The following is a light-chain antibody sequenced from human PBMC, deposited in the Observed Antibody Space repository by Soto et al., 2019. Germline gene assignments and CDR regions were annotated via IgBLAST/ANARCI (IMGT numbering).Light chain of an antibody. CDR2: DTT. CDR1: TGAVNSGNY. J-gene: IGLJ2*01. V-gene: IGLV7-46*01. CDR3: LPSYTGSREVV. Sequence: QAVVTQEPSLTVSPGGTVTLTCGSSTGAVNSGNYPYWFQQKPGQAPRTLIYDTTTKPSWTPARFSGSLLGGKAALTLSGARPEDEADYYCLPSYTGSREVVFGGGTKLTVL.